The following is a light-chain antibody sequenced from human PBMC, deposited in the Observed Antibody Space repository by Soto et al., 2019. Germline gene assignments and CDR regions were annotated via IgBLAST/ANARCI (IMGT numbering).Light chain of an antibody. CDR3: QQYNKWRT. Sequence: EIVLTQSPATLSLSPCERATLSCRASQSVSSSLAWYQQKPGQAPRLLIYDASSRATGIPDRFSGSGSGTEFTLTIDSLQSEDFAVYYCQQYNKWRTFGQGTKVDNK. CDR1: QSVSSS. CDR2: DAS. J-gene: IGKJ1*01. V-gene: IGKV3D-15*01.